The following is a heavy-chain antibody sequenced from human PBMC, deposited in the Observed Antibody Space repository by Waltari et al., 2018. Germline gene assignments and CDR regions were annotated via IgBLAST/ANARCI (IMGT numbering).Heavy chain of an antibody. Sequence: QVQLVQSGAEVKKPGASVKVSCKASGYTFTSYDINWVRQATGQGLEWMGWMNPNSGNTGYAQKFQGRVTMTRNTSISTAYMELSSLRSEDTAVYYCASGPIYYDSSGYYFGPNDAFDIWGQGTMVTVSS. J-gene: IGHJ3*02. CDR3: ASGPIYYDSSGYYFGPNDAFDI. CDR2: MNPNSGNT. V-gene: IGHV1-8*01. D-gene: IGHD3-22*01. CDR1: GYTFTSYD.